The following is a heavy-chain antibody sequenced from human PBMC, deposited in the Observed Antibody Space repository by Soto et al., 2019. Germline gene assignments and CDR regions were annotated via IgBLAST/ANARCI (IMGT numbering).Heavy chain of an antibody. CDR2: IIPIFGTA. CDR1: GGSFSSYA. J-gene: IGHJ4*02. D-gene: IGHD6-6*01. V-gene: IGHV1-69*01. CDR3: ARGKLGRSSSRRYYFDY. Sequence: QVQLVQSGAEVKKPGSSVKVSCKASGGSFSSYAISWVRQAPGQGLEWMGGIIPIFGTANYAQKFQGRVTITADESTSTAYMELSSLRSEDTAVYYCARGKLGRSSSRRYYFDYWGQGTLVTVSS.